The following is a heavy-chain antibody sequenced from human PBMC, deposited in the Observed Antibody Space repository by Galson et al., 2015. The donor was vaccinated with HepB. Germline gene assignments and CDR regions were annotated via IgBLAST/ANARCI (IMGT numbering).Heavy chain of an antibody. V-gene: IGHV3-15*01. Sequence: SLRLSCAASGFTFSNAWMSWVRQAPGKGLEWVGRIKSKTDGGTTDYAAPVKGRFTISRDDSKNTLYLQMNSLKTEDTAVYYCTTFWYNWNYPTDYWGQGTLVTVSS. CDR2: IKSKTDGGTT. CDR3: TTFWYNWNYPTDY. J-gene: IGHJ4*02. CDR1: GFTFSNAW. D-gene: IGHD1-7*01.